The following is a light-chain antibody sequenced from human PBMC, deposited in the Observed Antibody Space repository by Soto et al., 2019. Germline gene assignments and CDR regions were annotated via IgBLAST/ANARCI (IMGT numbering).Light chain of an antibody. CDR2: AAS. CDR1: ESISRH. V-gene: IGKV1-39*01. CDR3: QHTYSTLSLT. J-gene: IGKJ5*01. Sequence: DIQMTQSPSSLSASVGDRVTITCRASESISRHLNWYQQKPGKAPKILIYAASSLQNGVPSRFRGSGSATDFTLTITNLQPEDFATYYSQHTYSTLSLTFGQGTRLDI.